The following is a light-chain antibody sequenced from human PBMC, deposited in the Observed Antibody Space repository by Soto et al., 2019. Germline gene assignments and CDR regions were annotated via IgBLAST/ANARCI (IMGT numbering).Light chain of an antibody. CDR1: QSISSY. CDR2: AAS. V-gene: IGKV1-39*01. Sequence: DIQMTQSPSSLSASVGDRVTITCRASQSISSYLNWYQQKPGKVPKLLIYAASSLQSGVPSRFSGGGSGTDFTLTISSLQPEDFATYYCQQSFSTPYTFGQGTKLEIK. J-gene: IGKJ2*01. CDR3: QQSFSTPYT.